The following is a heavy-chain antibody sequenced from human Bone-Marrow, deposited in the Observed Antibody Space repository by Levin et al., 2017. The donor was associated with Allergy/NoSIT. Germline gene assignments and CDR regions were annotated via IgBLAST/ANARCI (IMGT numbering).Heavy chain of an antibody. CDR1: GGSISSSNW. CDR2: IYHSGST. D-gene: IGHD3-10*01. CDR3: ARVRSPITMVRGVMDY. Sequence: SETLSLTCAVSGGSISSSNWWSWVRQPPGKGLEWIGEIYHSGSTNYNPSLKSRVTISVDKSKNQFSLKLSSVTAADTAVYYCARVRSPITMVRGVMDYWGQGTLVTVSS. V-gene: IGHV4-4*02. J-gene: IGHJ4*02.